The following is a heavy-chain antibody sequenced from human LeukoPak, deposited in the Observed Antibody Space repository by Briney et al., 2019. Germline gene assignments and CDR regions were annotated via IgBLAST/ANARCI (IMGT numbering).Heavy chain of an antibody. Sequence: GGSLRLSCAASGFTFSSYAMSWVRQAPGKGLEWVSAISGSGGSTYYADSVKGRFTISRDNSKNTLYLQMNSLRAEDTAVYYCAREAYCGGDCYATNDYWGQGTLVTVSS. D-gene: IGHD2-21*02. CDR1: GFTFSSYA. V-gene: IGHV3-23*01. CDR3: AREAYCGGDCYATNDY. CDR2: ISGSGGST. J-gene: IGHJ4*02.